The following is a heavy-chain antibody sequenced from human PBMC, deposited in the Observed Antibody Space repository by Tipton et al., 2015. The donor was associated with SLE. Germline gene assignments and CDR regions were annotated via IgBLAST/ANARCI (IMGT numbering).Heavy chain of an antibody. CDR1: GVSVSSHY. Sequence: TLSLTCTVSGVSVSSHYWSWIRQSPGKGLEWIGFVHHSRGTNYNPSLQSRVTMSVQTSKNQFSLKLSSVTAADTAVYYCARDGGGYNPYYYYYGMDVWGQGTTVTVSS. D-gene: IGHD5-24*01. J-gene: IGHJ6*02. V-gene: IGHV4-59*02. CDR3: ARDGGGYNPYYYYYGMDV. CDR2: VHHSRGT.